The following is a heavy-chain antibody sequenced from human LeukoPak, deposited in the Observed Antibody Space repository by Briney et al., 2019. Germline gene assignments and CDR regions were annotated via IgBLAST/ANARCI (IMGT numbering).Heavy chain of an antibody. CDR3: ARGGTTVAAFDY. CDR1: GFTFSSYA. D-gene: IGHD4-23*01. CDR2: ISYDGSNK. V-gene: IGHV3-30-3*01. Sequence: GGSLRLSCAASGFTFSSYAMHWVRQAPGKGLEWVAVISYDGSNKYYADSVKGRFTISRDNSKNTLYLQMNSLRAEDTAVYYCARGGTTVAAFDYWGQGTLVTVSS. J-gene: IGHJ4*02.